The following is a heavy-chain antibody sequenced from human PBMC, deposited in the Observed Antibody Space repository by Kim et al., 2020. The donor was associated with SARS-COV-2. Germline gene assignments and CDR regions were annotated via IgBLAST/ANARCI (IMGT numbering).Heavy chain of an antibody. Sequence: SYSDSGKSRFTISRDSSKSVVELQINSLRADDTAVYYCAKTIVEARFFDYWGQGTLVTVSS. D-gene: IGHD6-6*01. CDR3: AKTIVEARFFDY. J-gene: IGHJ4*02. V-gene: IGHV3-53*01.